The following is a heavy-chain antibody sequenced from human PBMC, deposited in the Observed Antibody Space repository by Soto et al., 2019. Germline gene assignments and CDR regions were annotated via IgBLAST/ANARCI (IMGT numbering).Heavy chain of an antibody. D-gene: IGHD3-9*01. J-gene: IGHJ6*04. CDR1: GGTFSSYA. CDR2: IIPIFGTA. Sequence: QVQLVQSGAEVKKPGSSVKVSCKASGGTFSSYAISWVRQAPGQGLEWMGGIIPIFGTANYAQKFQGRVTITADESASTAYMELSSLRSEDTAVYYCARPYDILTGYYCYYYGMDVWGEGTTVTVSS. V-gene: IGHV1-69*01. CDR3: ARPYDILTGYYCYYYGMDV.